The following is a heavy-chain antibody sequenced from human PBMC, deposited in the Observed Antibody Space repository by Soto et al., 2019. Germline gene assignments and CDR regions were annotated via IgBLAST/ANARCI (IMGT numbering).Heavy chain of an antibody. CDR3: ERDPTAAGTIWFDP. J-gene: IGHJ5*02. Sequence: GGSLRLSCAASGFTFSSYSMNWVRQAPGKGLEWVSSISSSSSYIYYADSVKGRFTISRDNAKNSLYLQMNSLRAEDTAVYYCERDPTAAGTIWFDPWGQGTLVTVSS. CDR1: GFTFSSYS. CDR2: ISSSSSYI. V-gene: IGHV3-21*01. D-gene: IGHD6-13*01.